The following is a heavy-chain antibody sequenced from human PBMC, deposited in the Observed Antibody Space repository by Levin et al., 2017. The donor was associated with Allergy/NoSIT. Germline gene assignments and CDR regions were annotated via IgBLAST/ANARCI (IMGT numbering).Heavy chain of an antibody. CDR1: GFTFSHAW. CDR2: IKSKTDGATT. Sequence: GGSLRLSCTVSGFTFSHAWMSWVRQAPGKGLEWVGRIKSKTDGATTDFAAPVKGRFTMSRDDSKNTLYLQMNSLKTEDTAVYYCTTAFGHCSDTRRPHYWGQGTRVTVSS. CDR3: TTAFGHCSDTRRPHY. J-gene: IGHJ4*02. D-gene: IGHD2-2*01. V-gene: IGHV3-15*01.